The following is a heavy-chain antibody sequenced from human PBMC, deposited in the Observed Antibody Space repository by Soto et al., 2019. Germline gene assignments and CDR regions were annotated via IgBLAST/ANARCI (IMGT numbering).Heavy chain of an antibody. D-gene: IGHD3-10*01. V-gene: IGHV1-69*12. CDR2: IIPVFAST. CDR1: GGNFQTYA. J-gene: IGHJ6*02. CDR3: ARVRTGVYGSGSTCPRFYYGMDV. Sequence: QVQLEQSGAEVKQPGSSVKVSCKASGGNFQTYAFTWVRQAPGQGLEWMGGIIPVFASTTSAQKFQGRVTITADESTNSVYRELSSLRSEETAIYYCARVRTGVYGSGSTCPRFYYGMDVWGQGTAVTVSS.